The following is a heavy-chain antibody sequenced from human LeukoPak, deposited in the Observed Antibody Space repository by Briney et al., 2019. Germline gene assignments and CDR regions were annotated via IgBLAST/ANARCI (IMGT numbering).Heavy chain of an antibody. CDR3: ARLGRYYDFWSGYYTGYYYMDV. CDR1: GYTFSNYW. Sequence: GESLKISCQGSGYTFSNYWIGWVRQMPGKGLEWMGIIYPGDSDTRYSPSFQGQLTISADKSISTAYLQWSSLKASDTAMYYCARLGRYYDFWSGYYTGYYYMDVWGKGTTVTVSS. D-gene: IGHD3-3*01. CDR2: IYPGDSDT. J-gene: IGHJ6*03. V-gene: IGHV5-51*01.